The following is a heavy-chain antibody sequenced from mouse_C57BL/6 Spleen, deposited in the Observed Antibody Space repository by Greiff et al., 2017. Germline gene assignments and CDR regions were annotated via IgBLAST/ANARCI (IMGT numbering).Heavy chain of an antibody. CDR2: IHPNSGST. CDR3: ARSGVYYYGSSYYYAIDY. J-gene: IGHJ4*01. V-gene: IGHV1-64*01. Sequence: QVQLQQPGAELVKPGASVKLSCKASGYTFTSYWMHWVKQRPGQGLEWIGMIHPNSGSTNYNEKFKSKATLTVDKSSSTAYMQLSSLTSEDSAVYCWARSGVYYYGSSYYYAIDYWGQGTSVTVSS. CDR1: GYTFTSYW. D-gene: IGHD1-1*01.